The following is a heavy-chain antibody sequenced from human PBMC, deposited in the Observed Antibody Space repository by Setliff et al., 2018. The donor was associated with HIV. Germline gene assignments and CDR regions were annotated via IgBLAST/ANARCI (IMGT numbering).Heavy chain of an antibody. V-gene: IGHV1-69*13. CDR3: ARDLMGARDYYGMDV. D-gene: IGHD3-16*01. CDR2: IIPIFGTA. J-gene: IGHJ6*02. Sequence: SVKVSCKASGGTFSSYAISWVRQAPGQGLEWMGGIIPIFGTANYAQKFQGRVTITADESTSTAYMELGSLGSEDTAVYYCARDLMGARDYYGMDVWGQGTTVTVSS. CDR1: GGTFSSYA.